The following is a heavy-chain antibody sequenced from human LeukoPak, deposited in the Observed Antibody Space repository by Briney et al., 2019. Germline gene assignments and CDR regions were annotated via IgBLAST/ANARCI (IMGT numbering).Heavy chain of an antibody. CDR3: ASLITDYGGNSGAFDI. D-gene: IGHD4-23*01. V-gene: IGHV3-21*01. CDR2: ISSSSSYI. CDR1: GFTFSSCS. J-gene: IGHJ3*02. Sequence: GGSLRLSCAASGFTFSSCSMNWVRQAPGKGLEWVSSISSSSSYIYYADSVKGRFTISRDNAKNSLYLQTNSLRAEDTAVYYCASLITDYGGNSGAFDIWGQGTMVTVSS.